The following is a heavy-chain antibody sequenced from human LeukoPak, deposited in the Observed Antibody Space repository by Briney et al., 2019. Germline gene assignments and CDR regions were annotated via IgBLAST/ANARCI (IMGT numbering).Heavy chain of an antibody. CDR3: ARRGGSSSRRSPIDY. CDR1: GITFSDYW. D-gene: IGHD6-6*01. V-gene: IGHV3-7*01. Sequence: GGSLRLSCTASGITFSDYWMTWVRQAPGKGPEWVANIKQDGSQRYYVDSVRGRFTISRDNAKNSLFLQMNGLRAEDTAVYYCARRGGSSSRRSPIDYWGQGTLVTVSS. J-gene: IGHJ4*02. CDR2: IKQDGSQR.